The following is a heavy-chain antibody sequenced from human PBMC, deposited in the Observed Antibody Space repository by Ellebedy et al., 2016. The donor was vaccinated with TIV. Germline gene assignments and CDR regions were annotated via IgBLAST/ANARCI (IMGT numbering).Heavy chain of an antibody. Sequence: SETLSLXXTASDGSIGSYHWSWIRQSPGKGLEWIGYFHYSGTTNYNPSLKSRLSISVDTSKNQFSLNLSSVTAADTGVYYCARTSTMVRGALDYWGQGTLVTVSS. D-gene: IGHD3-10*01. J-gene: IGHJ4*02. CDR3: ARTSTMVRGALDY. V-gene: IGHV4-59*01. CDR1: DGSIGSYH. CDR2: FHYSGTT.